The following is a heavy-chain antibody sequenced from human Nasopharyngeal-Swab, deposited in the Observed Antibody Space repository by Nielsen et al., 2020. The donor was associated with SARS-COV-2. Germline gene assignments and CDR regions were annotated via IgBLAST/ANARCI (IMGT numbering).Heavy chain of an antibody. CDR1: GGTFSSYV. J-gene: IGHJ4*02. D-gene: IGHD6-13*01. Sequence: SVKVSCKASGGTFSSYVISWVRQAPGQGLEWMGGIIPIFGTANYAQKFQGRVTITADESTSTAYMELSSLRSEDTAVYYCAREASAAAADYFDYWGQGTLVTVSS. CDR2: IIPIFGTA. V-gene: IGHV1-69*13. CDR3: AREASAAAADYFDY.